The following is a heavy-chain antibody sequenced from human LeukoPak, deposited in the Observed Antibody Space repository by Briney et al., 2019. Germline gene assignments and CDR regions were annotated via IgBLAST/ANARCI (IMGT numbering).Heavy chain of an antibody. CDR2: TFYRSKWYD. CDR3: AREVAGTWAFDI. V-gene: IGHV6-1*01. CDR1: GDSVSSNTAA. J-gene: IGHJ3*02. Sequence: PSQTLSLSCAISGDSVSSNTAAWNWIRQSPSRGLEWLGRTFYRSKWYDGYAPSVKSRITINPDTSKNQFSLHLNSVTPEDTAVYYCAREVAGTWAFDIWGQGTMVTVS. D-gene: IGHD6-19*01.